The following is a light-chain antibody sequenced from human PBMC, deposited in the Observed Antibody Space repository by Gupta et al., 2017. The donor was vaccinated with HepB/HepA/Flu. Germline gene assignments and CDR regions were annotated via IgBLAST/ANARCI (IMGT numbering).Light chain of an antibody. Sequence: DIVMTQSPDSLAVSLGERATINCKSSQSVFYSSNNKNYLAWYQQKPGQPPKLLISWASTRESGVPDRFRGSGSGTDFTLTISSLQAEDVAVYYCQQYYSPPLTFGGGTKVEI. J-gene: IGKJ4*01. CDR3: QQYYSPPLT. CDR1: QSVFYSSNNKNY. V-gene: IGKV4-1*01. CDR2: WAS.